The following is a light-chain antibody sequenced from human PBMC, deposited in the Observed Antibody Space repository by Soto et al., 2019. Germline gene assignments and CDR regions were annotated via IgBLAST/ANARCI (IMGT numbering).Light chain of an antibody. Sequence: QSALTQPASVSGSPGQSITISCTGASGDFGGYNYVSWYQQHPGKAPQLLIYGVTNRPSGVSNRFSGSKSGNTASLTTSGRQADDEAEYYCNSYTNSNTLPVFGTGTKLTVL. CDR2: GVT. CDR1: SGDFGGYNY. J-gene: IGLJ1*01. V-gene: IGLV2-14*03. CDR3: NSYTNSNTLPV.